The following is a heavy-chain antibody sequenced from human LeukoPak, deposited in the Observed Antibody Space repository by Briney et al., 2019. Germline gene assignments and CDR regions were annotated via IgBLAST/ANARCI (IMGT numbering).Heavy chain of an antibody. CDR3: ARLYDILTGQESGDY. J-gene: IGHJ4*02. CDR1: GGTFSSCA. Sequence: SVKVSCKASGGTFSSCAISWVRQAPGQGLEWMGRIIPIFGTANYAQKFQGRVTITTDESTSTAYMELSSLRSEDTAVYYCARLYDILTGQESGDYWGQGTLVTVSS. CDR2: IIPIFGTA. V-gene: IGHV1-69*05. D-gene: IGHD3-9*01.